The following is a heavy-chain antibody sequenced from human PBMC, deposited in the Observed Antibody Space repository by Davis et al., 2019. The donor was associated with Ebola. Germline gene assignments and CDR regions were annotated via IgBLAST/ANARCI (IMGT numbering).Heavy chain of an antibody. D-gene: IGHD3-16*01. CDR2: LNPIIANT. J-gene: IGHJ4*02. CDR3: ARDDKVMHIDY. CDR1: RYIFTASF. V-gene: IGHV1-2*02. Sequence: ASVPVSCQASRYIFTASFMHWVRPAPGQRLEWMGVLNPIIANTSLAQKSQGRVTMTRDTPINTAHMELSGLRYDDTALYYCARDDKVMHIDYWGQGTLVTVSS.